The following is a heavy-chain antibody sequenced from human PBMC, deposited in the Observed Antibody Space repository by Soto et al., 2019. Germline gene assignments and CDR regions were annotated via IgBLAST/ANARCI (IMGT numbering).Heavy chain of an antibody. CDR3: ARVERGTATTVVDAFDI. J-gene: IGHJ3*02. CDR2: MSHSGGT. V-gene: IGHV4-34*01. Sequence: QVQLQQWGAGLLKPSETLSLTCAVYGGSVSSGSYYWSWIRQPPGKGLEWIGEMSHSGGTHFHPFLKSRVTISVDTSKNQFSLKMSFVTAADTALYYCARVERGTATTVVDAFDIWGPGTMVTVSS. CDR1: GGSVSSGSYY. D-gene: IGHD1-1*01.